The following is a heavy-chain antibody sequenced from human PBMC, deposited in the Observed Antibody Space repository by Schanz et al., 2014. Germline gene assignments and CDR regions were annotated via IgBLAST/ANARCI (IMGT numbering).Heavy chain of an antibody. V-gene: IGHV3-23*01. CDR1: GFSFGTYA. Sequence: EVQLLESGGGLVQPGGSLRLSCAASGFSFGTYAMSWVRQAPGKGLLWVSSISGTGGDDTYYADSVKGRFTISRDNSKSTLSLQMNSLRVEDSAVYYCAKYISDTSGEDDYWGQGTLVTVSS. D-gene: IGHD3-22*01. CDR2: ISGTGGDDT. J-gene: IGHJ4*02. CDR3: AKYISDTSGEDDY.